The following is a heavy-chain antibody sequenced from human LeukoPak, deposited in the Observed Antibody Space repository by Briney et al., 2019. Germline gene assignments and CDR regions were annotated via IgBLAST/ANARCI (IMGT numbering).Heavy chain of an antibody. CDR2: INPNSGGT. CDR3: ASPTVTTYYYYGMDV. J-gene: IGHJ6*02. V-gene: IGHV1-2*02. Sequence: ASVKVSCKASGYTFTSYDINWVRQATGQGLEWMGWINPNSGGTNYAQKFQGRVTMTRDTSISTAYMELSRLRSDDTAVYYCASPTVTTYYYYGMDVWGQGTTVTVSS. D-gene: IGHD4-17*01. CDR1: GYTFTSYD.